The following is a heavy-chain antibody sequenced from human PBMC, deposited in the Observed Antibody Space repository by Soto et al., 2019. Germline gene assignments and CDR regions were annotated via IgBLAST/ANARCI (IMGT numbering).Heavy chain of an antibody. CDR1: GGSISSYY. J-gene: IGHJ3*02. D-gene: IGHD3-16*02. CDR2: IYYSGST. CDR3: VIVPPNDAFDI. Sequence: PAETLSLTCTVSGGSISSYYWGRIRQPPGKGLEWIGSIYYSGSTYYNPSLKSRVTISVDTSKNQFSLKLSSVTAADTAVYYCVIVPPNDAFDIWGQGTMVTVSS. V-gene: IGHV4-39*01.